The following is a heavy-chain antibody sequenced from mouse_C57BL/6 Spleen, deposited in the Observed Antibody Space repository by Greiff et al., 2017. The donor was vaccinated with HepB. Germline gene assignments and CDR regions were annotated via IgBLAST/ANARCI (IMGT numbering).Heavy chain of an antibody. CDR3: TRAPYYYGSTWYFDV. Sequence: EVQGVESGEGLVKPGGSLKLSCAASGFTFSSYAMSWVRQTPEKRLEWVAYISSGGDYIYYADTVKGRFTISRDNARNTLYLQMSSLKSEDTAMYYCTRAPYYYGSTWYFDVWGTGTTVTVSS. CDR1: GFTFSSYA. CDR2: ISSGGDYI. J-gene: IGHJ1*03. D-gene: IGHD1-1*01. V-gene: IGHV5-9-1*02.